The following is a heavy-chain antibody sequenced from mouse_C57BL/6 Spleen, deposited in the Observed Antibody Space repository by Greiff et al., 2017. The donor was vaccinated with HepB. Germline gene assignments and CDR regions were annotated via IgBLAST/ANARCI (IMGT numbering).Heavy chain of an antibody. CDR3: ARERAINAVVATGDYAMDY. V-gene: IGHV1-85*01. CDR2: IYPRDGST. J-gene: IGHJ4*01. Sequence: QVQLQQSGPELVKPGASVKLSCKASGYTFTSYDINWVKQRPGQGLEWIGWIYPRDGSTKYNEKFKGKATLTVDTSSSTAYRELHSLTSEYSAVYFCARERAINAVVATGDYAMDYWGQGTSVTVSS. D-gene: IGHD1-1*01. CDR1: GYTFTSYD.